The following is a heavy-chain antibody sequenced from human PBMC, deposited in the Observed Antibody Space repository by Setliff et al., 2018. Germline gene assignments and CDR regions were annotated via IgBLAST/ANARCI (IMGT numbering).Heavy chain of an antibody. CDR1: GLTFSSYA. CDR2: INPAGAKT. CDR3: AKEFTVVVPAALALDV. V-gene: IGHV3-23*01. D-gene: IGHD2-2*01. J-gene: IGHJ6*04. Sequence: AGGSLRLSCAVSGLTFSSYAMNWVRQAPGKGLEWVSNINPAGAKTYYADSVKGRFTISRDNSKNTLYLQMNSLRAEDTAVYYCAKEFTVVVPAALALDVWGKGTTVTVSS.